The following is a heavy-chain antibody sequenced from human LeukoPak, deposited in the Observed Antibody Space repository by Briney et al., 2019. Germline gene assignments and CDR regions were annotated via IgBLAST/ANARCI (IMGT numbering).Heavy chain of an antibody. J-gene: IGHJ4*02. V-gene: IGHV3-33*08. CDR2: TWYDGSNK. D-gene: IGHD3-3*01. Sequence: GGSLRLSCAASGFILSDYNMHWVRQAPGKGLEWVAVTWYDGSNKYYADAVKGRFTISRDNSKNTLYLQMNSLRAEDTAVYYCARRSGYLQYFDYWGQGTLVTVSS. CDR3: ARRSGYLQYFDY. CDR1: GFILSDYN.